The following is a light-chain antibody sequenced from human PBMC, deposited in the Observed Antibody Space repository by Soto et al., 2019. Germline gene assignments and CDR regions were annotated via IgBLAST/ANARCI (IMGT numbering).Light chain of an antibody. Sequence: EIVMTQSPATLSVSPGERATLSCRASQSVSSNLAWYQQKPGQAPRLFIYGASTRATGFPARFSGSESGTDFTLTISSLQSEDFAVYYCQQYNNWPPTFGGGTKVEIK. J-gene: IGKJ4*01. V-gene: IGKV3-15*01. CDR1: QSVSSN. CDR3: QQYNNWPPT. CDR2: GAS.